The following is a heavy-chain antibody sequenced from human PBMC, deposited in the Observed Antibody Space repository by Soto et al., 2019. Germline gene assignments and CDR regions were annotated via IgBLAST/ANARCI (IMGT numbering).Heavy chain of an antibody. Sequence: QVQLQESGPRLVKPSGTLSLTCTVSGGSISSNNWWTWVRQPAGKGLEWIGEIYDSGDTNYKPSLETRVSISVDKSKNQISLRLNSVTAADTAVYYCARETYSNYGGWIDFWGQGALVTVSS. J-gene: IGHJ4*02. CDR3: ARETYSNYGGWIDF. CDR1: GGSISSNNW. D-gene: IGHD4-4*01. V-gene: IGHV4-4*02. CDR2: IYDSGDT.